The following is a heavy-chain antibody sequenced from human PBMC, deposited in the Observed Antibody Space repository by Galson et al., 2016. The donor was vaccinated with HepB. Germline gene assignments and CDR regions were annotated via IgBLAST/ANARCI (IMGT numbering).Heavy chain of an antibody. D-gene: IGHD5-12*01. CDR1: GGIFSSYA. V-gene: IGHV1-69*06. J-gene: IGHJ6*02. CDR2: IIRMFGTV. CDR3: ATGLPSRGYSGYVSYQYFGMDV. Sequence: SVKVSCKASGGIFSSYAMSWVRQAPGHGLEWMGGIIRMFGTVNYARKFQGRFTMTEDTSTDTAYMELSSLISEDTAVYYCATGLPSRGYSGYVSYQYFGMDVWGQGTTVTVSS.